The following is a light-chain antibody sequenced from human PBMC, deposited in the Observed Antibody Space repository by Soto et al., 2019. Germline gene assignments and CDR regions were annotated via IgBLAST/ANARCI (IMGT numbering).Light chain of an antibody. CDR3: HQYGISPPT. Sequence: EVVLTQSPGTLSSSPGERATLSCRASQSVSGSDLAWYQQKPGQAPRLLISGVSNRASGTPDRFSGSGSGTDFTLTISSLEPEDFAVFYCHQYGISPPTFGPGTKVEI. V-gene: IGKV3-20*01. CDR1: QSVSGSD. CDR2: GVS. J-gene: IGKJ1*01.